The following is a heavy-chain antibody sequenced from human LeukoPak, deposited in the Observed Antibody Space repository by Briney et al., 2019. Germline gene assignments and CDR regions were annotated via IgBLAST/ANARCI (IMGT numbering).Heavy chain of an antibody. CDR1: GFTFSSYW. J-gene: IGHJ5*02. V-gene: IGHV3-74*01. CDR2: INSDGSST. Sequence: GGSLRLSCAASGFTFSSYWMHWVRQAPGKGLVWVSRINSDGSSTSYADSVKGRFTISRDNAKNTLYLQMNSLRAEDTAVYYCARQAIKGWFDPWGQGTLVTVSP. CDR3: ARQAIKGWFDP.